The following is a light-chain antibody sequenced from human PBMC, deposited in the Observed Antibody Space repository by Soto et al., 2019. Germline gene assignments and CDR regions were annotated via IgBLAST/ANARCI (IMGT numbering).Light chain of an antibody. J-gene: IGLJ2*01. CDR3: CSYAGGNSLV. V-gene: IGLV2-8*01. Sequence: QSALTQPPSASGSPGQSVTISCTGTSSDVGGYKYVSWYQQHPGNAPKLMIYDVSKRPSGVPDRFSGSKSGNTASLTVSGLQAEDEADYYCCSYAGGNSLVFGRGTKLTVL. CDR1: SSDVGGYKY. CDR2: DVS.